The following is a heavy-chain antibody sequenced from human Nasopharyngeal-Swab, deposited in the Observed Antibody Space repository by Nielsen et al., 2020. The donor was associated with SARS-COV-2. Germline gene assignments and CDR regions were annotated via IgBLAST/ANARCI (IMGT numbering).Heavy chain of an antibody. CDR2: INDSGST. J-gene: IGHJ4*02. Sequence: PESLSLTCAVYGGSLSGYYWSWIRQPPGKGLEWIGEINDSGSTNYNPSLKSRVTIPVNTSKNQFSLKLSSVTAADTAVYYCSRGLPISYDSSGAMDYWGQGTLVTVSS. CDR3: SRGLPISYDSSGAMDY. D-gene: IGHD3-22*01. CDR1: GGSLSGYY. V-gene: IGHV4-34*01.